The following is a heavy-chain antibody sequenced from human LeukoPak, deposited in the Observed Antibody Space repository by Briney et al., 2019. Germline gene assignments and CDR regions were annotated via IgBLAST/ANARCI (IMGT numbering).Heavy chain of an antibody. CDR1: GYTFTVYY. V-gene: IGHV1-2*02. Sequence: ASVTVSCTASGYTFTVYYMHWVRQAPGQGLEWMGWINPNSGGANYAQKFQGRVTMTRDTSISTAYMELSRLRSDDTAVYYCARDGNWTYAGWFDPWGQGTLVTVSS. D-gene: IGHD1-7*01. CDR2: INPNSGGA. J-gene: IGHJ5*02. CDR3: ARDGNWTYAGWFDP.